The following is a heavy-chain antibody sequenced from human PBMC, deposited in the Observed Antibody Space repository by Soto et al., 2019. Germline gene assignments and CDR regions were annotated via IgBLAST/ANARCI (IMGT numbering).Heavy chain of an antibody. CDR3: ARGRYFATTHRQWWYFDF. J-gene: IGHJ2*01. CDR1: GYTYITNG. CDR2: ISPANGDR. D-gene: IGHD3-10*01. Sequence: QVELVQSGPEVKRPGASVKVSCKASGYTYITNGINWVRQAPGQGLEWMGWISPANGDRKYAQKFKDRITMTSETSTTTSYMEPTTLRSDDTAVYFCARGRYFATTHRQWWYFDFWGRGTLVTVSS. V-gene: IGHV1-18*01.